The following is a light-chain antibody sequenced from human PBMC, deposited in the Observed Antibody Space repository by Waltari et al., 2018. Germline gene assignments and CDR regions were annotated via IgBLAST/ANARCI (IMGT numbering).Light chain of an antibody. V-gene: IGKV1-NL1*01. CDR2: TAS. Sequence: DVQMTQSPSSLSASVGERVTITCRASRGISTSLAWYQQKQGTARMLLLYTASRLKRGVPSRFSGSGSGTEYTLTISSLQPEDFATYYWLQYYDAPQTFGQGTKVEMK. CDR1: RGISTS. J-gene: IGKJ1*01. CDR3: LQYYDAPQT.